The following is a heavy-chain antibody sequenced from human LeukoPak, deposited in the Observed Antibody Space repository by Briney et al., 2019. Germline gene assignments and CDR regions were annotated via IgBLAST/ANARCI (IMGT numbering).Heavy chain of an antibody. CDR3: ARDEVVTMVRGVITHFDY. Sequence: ASVKVSCKASGYTFTSYAMNWVRQAPGQGLEWMGWINTNTGNPTYAQGFTGRFVFSLDTSVSTAYLQISSLKAEDTGVYYCARDEVVTMVRGVITHFDYWGQGTLVTVSS. V-gene: IGHV7-4-1*02. J-gene: IGHJ4*02. CDR2: INTNTGNP. CDR1: GYTFTSYA. D-gene: IGHD3-10*01.